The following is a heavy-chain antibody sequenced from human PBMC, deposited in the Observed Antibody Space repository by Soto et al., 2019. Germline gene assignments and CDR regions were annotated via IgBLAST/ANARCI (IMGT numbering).Heavy chain of an antibody. CDR2: MNPNSGNT. D-gene: IGHD3-10*01. J-gene: IGHJ4*02. CDR1: GYTFTSYD. V-gene: IGHV1-8*01. CDR3: ARGGVFFFAAPTNPFDY. Sequence: VASVKLSCKASGYTFTSYDINWVRQATGQGLEWMGWMNPNSGNTGYAQKFQGRVTMTRNTSISTAYMELSSLRSEDTAVYYCARGGVFFFAAPTNPFDYWGQGTLVTVSS.